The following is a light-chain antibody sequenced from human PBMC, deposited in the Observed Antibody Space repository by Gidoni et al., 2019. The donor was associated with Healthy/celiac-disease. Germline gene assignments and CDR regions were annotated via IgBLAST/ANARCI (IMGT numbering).Light chain of an antibody. CDR3: QQYGSSPRVT. V-gene: IGKV3-20*01. Sequence: EIVLTQSPGTLSLSPGERATLSCRASQRVSSSYLAWYQQKPGQAPRLLIYGASSRATGIPDRFSGSGSGTDFTLTISRLEPEDFAVYYCQQYGSSPRVTFXQXTKLEIK. J-gene: IGKJ2*01. CDR1: QRVSSSY. CDR2: GAS.